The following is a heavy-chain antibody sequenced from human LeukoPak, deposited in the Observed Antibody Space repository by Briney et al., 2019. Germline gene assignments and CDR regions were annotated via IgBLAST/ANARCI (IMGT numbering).Heavy chain of an antibody. D-gene: IGHD2-8*02. V-gene: IGHV1-46*04. J-gene: IGHJ4*02. CDR1: GYTFIDYY. CDR3: ARHSCTGNSCHFDY. Sequence: ASVKVSCKASGYTFIDYYMHWVRQAPGQGLEWMGIIIPRGGSTTYAQKLQGRVTMTRDTSTSTVYMELSSLRSEDTALYYCARHSCTGNSCHFDYWGQGTLVTVSS. CDR2: IIPRGGST.